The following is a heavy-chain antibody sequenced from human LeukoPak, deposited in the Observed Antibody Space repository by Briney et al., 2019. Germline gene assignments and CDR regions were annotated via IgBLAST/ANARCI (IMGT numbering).Heavy chain of an antibody. Sequence: TSETLSLTCTVSGGSISSYYWSWIWQPPGKGLEWIGYIYYSGSTNYNPSLKSRVTISVDTSKNQFSLKLSSVTAADTAVYYCARGGLMTYYYDSSGYDYFDYWGQGTLVTVSS. CDR2: IYYSGST. D-gene: IGHD3-22*01. V-gene: IGHV4-59*12. J-gene: IGHJ4*02. CDR3: ARGGLMTYYYDSSGYDYFDY. CDR1: GGSISSYY.